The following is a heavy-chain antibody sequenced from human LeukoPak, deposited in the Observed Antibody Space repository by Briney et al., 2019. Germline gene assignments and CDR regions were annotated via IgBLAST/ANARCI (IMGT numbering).Heavy chain of an antibody. J-gene: IGHJ4*02. CDR3: PKSSGSYAAILDC. CDR1: GFTLSSHW. Sequence: GGSLRLSCAASGFTLSSHWMSWVRQAPGKGLEWVANINQGGSEKYYVDSVKGRFTISRDNAQNSLYLQMNSLRADDTAVYYCPKSSGSYAAILDCWRQGTLVSVSS. V-gene: IGHV3-7*01. D-gene: IGHD6-19*01. CDR2: INQGGSEK.